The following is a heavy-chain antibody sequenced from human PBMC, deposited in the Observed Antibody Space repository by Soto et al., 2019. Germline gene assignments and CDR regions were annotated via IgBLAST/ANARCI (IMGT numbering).Heavy chain of an antibody. CDR2: IYYSGST. V-gene: IGHV4-39*01. Sequence: SETLSLTCTFSGFSISSSSYYWGWIRQPPGEGLEWIGSIYYSGSTYYNPSLKSRVTISVDTSKNQFSLKLSSVTAADTAVYYCARHRVAATGFWFDPWGQGTLVTVSS. D-gene: IGHD2-15*01. CDR3: ARHRVAATGFWFDP. J-gene: IGHJ5*02. CDR1: GFSISSSSYY.